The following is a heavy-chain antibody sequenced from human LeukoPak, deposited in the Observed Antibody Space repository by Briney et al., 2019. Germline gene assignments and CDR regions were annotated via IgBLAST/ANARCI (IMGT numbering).Heavy chain of an antibody. D-gene: IGHD2-2*01. J-gene: IGHJ4*02. V-gene: IGHV3-30*04. CDR3: ARDSGRAYSSSTSCYGDFDY. CDR2: ISYDGSSK. CDR1: GFTFNSYA. Sequence: GGALRLSCAASGFTFNSYALHWVRQAPGKGLEWVAAISYDGSSKYYADSVKGRFTIYRDNSKNTLYLQMNSLRVEDTAVYHCARDSGRAYSSSTSCYGDFDYWGQGTLVTVSS.